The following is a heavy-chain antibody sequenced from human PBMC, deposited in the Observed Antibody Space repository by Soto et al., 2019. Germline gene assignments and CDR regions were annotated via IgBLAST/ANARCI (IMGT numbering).Heavy chain of an antibody. CDR2: IYYSGST. CDR1: GGSISSSSYY. CDR3: ARHALSYYDFWSGYDIGWFDP. Sequence: SETLSLTCTVSGGSISSSSYYWGWIRQPPGKGLEWIGSIYYSGSTYYNPSLKSRVTISVDTSKNQFSLKLSSVTAADTAVYYCARHALSYYDFWSGYDIGWFDPWGQGTLVTVSS. V-gene: IGHV4-39*01. J-gene: IGHJ5*02. D-gene: IGHD3-3*01.